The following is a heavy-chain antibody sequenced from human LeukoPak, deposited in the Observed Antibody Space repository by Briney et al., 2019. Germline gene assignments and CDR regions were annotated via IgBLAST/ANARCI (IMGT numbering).Heavy chain of an antibody. CDR3: ARDLLPPVTTYYYYYYMDV. V-gene: IGHV1-2*02. J-gene: IGHJ6*03. CDR1: GYTFTGYY. Sequence: GASVKVSCKASGYTFTGYYMHWVRQAPGQGLEWMGWINPNSGGTNYAQKFQGRVTMTRDTSISTAYMELSRLRSDDTAVYYCARDLLPPVTTYYYYYYMDVWGKGTTVTVSS. CDR2: INPNSGGT. D-gene: IGHD4-17*01.